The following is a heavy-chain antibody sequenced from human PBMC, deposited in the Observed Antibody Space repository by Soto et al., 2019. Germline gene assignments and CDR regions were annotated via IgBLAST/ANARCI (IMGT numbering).Heavy chain of an antibody. Sequence: PSETLSLTCTVSGGSISSYYWSWIRQPPGKGLEWIGYIYYSGSTNYNPSLKSRVTISVDTSKNQFSLKLSSVTAADTAVYYCARHVRYFDWLLIAYFDYRGQRTLVTVSS. V-gene: IGHV4-59*08. CDR3: ARHVRYFDWLLIAYFDY. CDR1: GGSISSYY. D-gene: IGHD3-9*01. CDR2: IYYSGST. J-gene: IGHJ4*02.